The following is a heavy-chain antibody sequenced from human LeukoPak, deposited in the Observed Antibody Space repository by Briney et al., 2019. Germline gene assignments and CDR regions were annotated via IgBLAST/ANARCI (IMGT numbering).Heavy chain of an antibody. CDR1: VYTFRNYG. J-gene: IGHJ4*02. CDR3: ARLGYGDYIDY. D-gene: IGHD4-17*01. CDR2: INPGDSDT. V-gene: IGHV5-51*01. Sequence: KVSRKTSVYTFRNYGITWVRQIPGQGLEWMGIINPGDSDTRYSPSFQGQVTITVDKSISTAYLQWSSLRASDTAMYYCARLGYGDYIDYWGQGTLVTVSS.